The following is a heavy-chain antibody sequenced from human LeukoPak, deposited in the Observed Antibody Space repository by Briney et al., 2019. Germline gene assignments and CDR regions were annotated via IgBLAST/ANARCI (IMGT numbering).Heavy chain of an antibody. J-gene: IGHJ4*02. D-gene: IGHD3-22*01. CDR3: ARLNYDSGGSYFDY. Sequence: GESLKIFFKGSGYSLTSYWIGWVRPVPGKGPEGMGTIYPGDSDTRFSPSFQGQVTSSADKSTSNTSLQWNSLNASDTAMSYCARLNYDSGGSYFDYWGQGTLVTVSS. CDR1: GYSLTSYW. CDR2: IYPGDSDT. V-gene: IGHV5-51*01.